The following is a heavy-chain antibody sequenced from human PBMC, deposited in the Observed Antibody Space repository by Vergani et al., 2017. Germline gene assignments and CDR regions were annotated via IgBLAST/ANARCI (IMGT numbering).Heavy chain of an antibody. V-gene: IGHV3-23*01. J-gene: IGHJ4*02. CDR1: GFTFSSYA. CDR3: ARDLVRLGELSLSGGDFDC. Sequence: EVQLLESGGGLVQPGGSLRLSCAASGFTFSSYAMSWVRQAPGKGLEWVSAISGSGGSTYYADSVKGRFTISRDNSKNTLYLQMNSLRAEDTAVYYCARDLVRLGELSLSGGDFDCWGQGTLVTVAS. CDR2: ISGSGGST. D-gene: IGHD3-16*02.